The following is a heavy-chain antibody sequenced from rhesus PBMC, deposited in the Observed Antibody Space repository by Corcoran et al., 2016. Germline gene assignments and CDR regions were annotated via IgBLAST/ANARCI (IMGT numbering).Heavy chain of an antibody. Sequence: QVQLQESGPGLVKPSETLSLTCTVSGASISSNWWSWIRQPPGKGLEWIGEINGKSGSTNYKPSHKRRGTISKDASKKQVDLKLSSVTAADTAVYYCARDPVQYAFDVWGQGLRVTVSS. V-gene: IGHV4-80*01. CDR3: ARDPVQYAFDV. CDR2: INGKSGST. CDR1: GASISSNW. D-gene: IGHD4-23*01. J-gene: IGHJ3*01.